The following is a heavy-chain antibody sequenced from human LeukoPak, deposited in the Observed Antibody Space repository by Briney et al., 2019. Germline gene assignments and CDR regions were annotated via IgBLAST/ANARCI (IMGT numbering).Heavy chain of an antibody. V-gene: IGHV4-30-4*01. J-gene: IGHJ6*02. CDR3: ARDRWYGYYYYGMDV. CDR1: GGSISSGDYY. CDR2: IYYSGST. D-gene: IGHD6-13*01. Sequence: PSETLSLTCTVSGGSISSGDYYWSWIRQPPGKGLEWIGYIYYSGSTYYNPSLKSRVTISVDTSKNQFSLKLSSVTAADTAVYYCARDRWYGYYYYGMDVWGQGTTVTVPS.